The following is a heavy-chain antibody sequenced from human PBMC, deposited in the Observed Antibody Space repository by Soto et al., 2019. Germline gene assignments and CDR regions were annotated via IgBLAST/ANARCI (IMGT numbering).Heavy chain of an antibody. CDR2: ISAYNGHT. CDR3: ARAPVSSSFGFDY. Sequence: QVQLVQSGAEVKKPGASVKVSCKASGYTITSFGISWVRQAPGQGLEWVGWISAYNGHTNYAHKLQGRVTMTTDTSTRTADMELRSQRSDDTAVYYCARAPVSSSFGFDYWGQGTLVTVSS. J-gene: IGHJ4*01. V-gene: IGHV1-18*01. CDR1: GYTITSFG. D-gene: IGHD6-6*01.